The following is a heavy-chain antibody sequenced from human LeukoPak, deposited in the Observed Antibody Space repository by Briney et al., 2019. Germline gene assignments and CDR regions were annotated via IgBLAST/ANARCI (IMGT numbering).Heavy chain of an antibody. D-gene: IGHD3-16*02. CDR2: IKEDGSAK. CDR3: VRVLYFEKLSLCRPLDY. CDR1: GFTFSNFW. V-gene: IGHV3-7*01. Sequence: GGSLRLSCAASGFTFSNFWMNWVRQAPGKGLEWVANIKEDGSAKYFVDSVKGRFTVSRDNAHNSMFLQMNSLRAEDTAVYYCVRVLYFEKLSLCRPLDYWGQGTLVAVSS. J-gene: IGHJ4*02.